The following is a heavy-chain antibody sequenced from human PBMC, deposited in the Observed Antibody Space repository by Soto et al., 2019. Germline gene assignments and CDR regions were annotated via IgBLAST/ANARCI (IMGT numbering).Heavy chain of an antibody. CDR3: ARDLVGWLRSSHELSRQRYFDY. V-gene: IGHV3-21*01. CDR1: GFTYSSYS. Sequence: PGGSLRRSCAASGFTYSSYSMNWVRQDKGKGLEWVSSISSSSSYIYYADSVKGRFTISRDNAKNSLYLQMNSLRAEDTAVYYCARDLVGWLRSSHELSRQRYFDYWGQGTLVTVS. CDR2: ISSSSSYI. J-gene: IGHJ4*02. D-gene: IGHD5-12*01.